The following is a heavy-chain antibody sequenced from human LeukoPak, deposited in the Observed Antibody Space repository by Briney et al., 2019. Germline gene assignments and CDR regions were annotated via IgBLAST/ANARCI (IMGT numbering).Heavy chain of an antibody. CDR2: IYSGGST. J-gene: IGHJ4*02. CDR1: GFTVSSNY. Sequence: GGSLRLSCAASGFTVSSNYMSWVRQAPGKGLEWVSDIYSGGSTYYADSVKGRFTISRDNSKNTLYLQMNSLTAEDTAIYYCAKDRGSSSPMRYYFDYWGQGTLVTVSS. D-gene: IGHD6-19*01. V-gene: IGHV3-53*01. CDR3: AKDRGSSSPMRYYFDY.